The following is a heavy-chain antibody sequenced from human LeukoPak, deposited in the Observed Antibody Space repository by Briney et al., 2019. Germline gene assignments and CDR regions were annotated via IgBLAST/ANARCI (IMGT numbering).Heavy chain of an antibody. V-gene: IGHV4-34*01. J-gene: IGHJ4*02. CDR3: ARVRGYHFDY. CDR1: GGSFSGHY. Sequence: SETLSLTCAVYGGSFSGHYWSWIRQPPGKGLEWIGEINHSGSTNYNPSLKSRVTISVDTSKNQFSLKPSPVTAADTAVYYCARVRGYHFDYWGQGTLVTVSS. CDR2: INHSGST. D-gene: IGHD5-18*01.